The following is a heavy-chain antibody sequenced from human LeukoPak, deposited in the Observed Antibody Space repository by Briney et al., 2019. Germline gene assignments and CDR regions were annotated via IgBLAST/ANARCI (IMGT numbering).Heavy chain of an antibody. V-gene: IGHV3-66*01. CDR2: IYSGGST. J-gene: IGHJ4*02. CDR1: GFTFSSYV. CDR3: ARGYSGYDTRYFDY. Sequence: GGSLRLSCAASGFTFSSYVMSWVRQAPGKGLEWVSVIYSGGSTYYADSVKGRFTISRDNSKNTLYLQMNSLRAEDTAVYYCARGYSGYDTRYFDYWGQGTLVTVSS. D-gene: IGHD5-12*01.